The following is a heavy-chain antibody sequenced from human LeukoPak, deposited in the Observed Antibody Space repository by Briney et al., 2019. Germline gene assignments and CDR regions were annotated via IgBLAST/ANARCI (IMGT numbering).Heavy chain of an antibody. D-gene: IGHD3/OR15-3a*01. CDR1: GFTFSNYW. CDR2: IKTDGSEK. Sequence: PGGSLRLSCEGSGFTFSNYWMGWVRQAPGKGLQWVANIKTDGSEKYYVDSVKGRFTISRDNSKNTLYLQMNSLRAEDTAVYYCARDLPWTDWGQGTLVTVSS. J-gene: IGHJ4*02. CDR3: ARDLPWTD. V-gene: IGHV3-7*03.